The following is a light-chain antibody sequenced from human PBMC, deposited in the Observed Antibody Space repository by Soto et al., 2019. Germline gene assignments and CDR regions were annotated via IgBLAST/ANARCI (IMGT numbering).Light chain of an antibody. Sequence: DIQLTQSPSFLSASVEERVTITCRGSQGISSFLVWYQQKPGKAPKVLIYAASTLQSGVPSRFSGSGSGTAFTLTVSSLQPEDFATYYCQQVKSYPITFGQGTRLEIK. CDR3: QQVKSYPIT. J-gene: IGKJ5*01. V-gene: IGKV1-9*01. CDR2: AAS. CDR1: QGISSF.